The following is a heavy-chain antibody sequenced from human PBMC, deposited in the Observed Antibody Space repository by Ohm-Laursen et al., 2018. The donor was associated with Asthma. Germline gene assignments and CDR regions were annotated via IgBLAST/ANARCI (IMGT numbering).Heavy chain of an antibody. Sequence: LSLTCAASGFTFSSYGMHWVRQAPGKGLEWVAVISYDGSNKYYADSVKGRFTISRDNSKNTLYLQMNSLRAEDTAVYYCARGRDYGYFQHWGQGTLVTVSS. CDR1: GFTFSSYG. CDR2: ISYDGSNK. J-gene: IGHJ1*01. V-gene: IGHV3-30*03. D-gene: IGHD4-17*01. CDR3: ARGRDYGYFQH.